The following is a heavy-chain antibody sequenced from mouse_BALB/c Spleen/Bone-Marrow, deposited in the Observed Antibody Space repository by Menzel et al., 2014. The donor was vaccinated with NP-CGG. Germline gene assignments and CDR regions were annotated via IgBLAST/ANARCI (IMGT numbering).Heavy chain of an antibody. Sequence: EVKLMESGGGLVQPGGSRKLSCAASGFTFSSFGMHWVRQAPEKGLEWVAYISSGSSTIYYADTVKGRFTISRDNPKNTLFLQMTSLRSDDTAMYYCARPFYYYFDVWGPGTTVTVSS. D-gene: IGHD1-1*01. CDR2: ISSGSSTI. CDR3: ARPFYYYFDV. CDR1: GFTFSSFG. V-gene: IGHV5-17*02. J-gene: IGHJ1*01.